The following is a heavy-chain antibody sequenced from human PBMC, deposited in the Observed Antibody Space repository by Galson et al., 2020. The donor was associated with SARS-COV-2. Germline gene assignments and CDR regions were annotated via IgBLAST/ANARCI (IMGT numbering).Heavy chain of an antibody. CDR1: GYSFTGYS. CDR3: ARDVYCDASGCSQRMVLWFDP. CDR2: LNPNSGVT. Sequence: ASVKVSCKASGYSFTGYSVHWVRQAPGQGLEWMGWLNPNSGVTNYAQRFQGRVTMTRDTSINAAYMELSSLRSDDTAVYYCARDVYCDASGCSQRMVLWFDPWGQGTLVTVSS. V-gene: IGHV1-2*02. D-gene: IGHD2-21*01. J-gene: IGHJ5*02.